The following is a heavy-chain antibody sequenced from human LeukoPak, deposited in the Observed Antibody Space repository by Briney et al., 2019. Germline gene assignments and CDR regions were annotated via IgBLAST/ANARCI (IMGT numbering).Heavy chain of an antibody. D-gene: IGHD5-18*01. CDR1: GFTFDDYG. CDR3: ARDRGEVDTAMVFDY. CDR2: INWNGGST. Sequence: GGSLRLSCAASGFTFDDYGMSWVRQAPGKGLEWVSGINWNGGSTGYADSVKGRFTISRDNAKNSLYLQMNSLRAEDTALYYCARDRGEVDTAMVFDYWGQGTLVTVSS. J-gene: IGHJ4*02. V-gene: IGHV3-20*04.